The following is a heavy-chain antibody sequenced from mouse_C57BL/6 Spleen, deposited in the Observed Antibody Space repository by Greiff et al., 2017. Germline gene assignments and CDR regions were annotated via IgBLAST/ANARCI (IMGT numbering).Heavy chain of an antibody. CDR3: ARMELGRDFDH. CDR2: ISSGSSTI. Sequence: DVMLVESGGGLVKPGGSLKLPCAASGFTFSDYGMHWVRQAPEKGLEWVAYISSGSSTIYYAETVKGRFTISRDNAKNTLFLQMTSLRSEDTAMYYCARMELGRDFDHCGQGTTLTVSS. CDR1: GFTFSDYG. D-gene: IGHD4-1*01. V-gene: IGHV5-17*01. J-gene: IGHJ2*01.